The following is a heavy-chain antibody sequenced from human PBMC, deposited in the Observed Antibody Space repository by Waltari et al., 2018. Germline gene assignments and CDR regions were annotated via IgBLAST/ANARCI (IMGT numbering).Heavy chain of an antibody. Sequence: QVQLQESGPGLVKPSETLSLTCTVSGYSISSCYYWGWIRQPPGKGLEWIGIRYQSGSTYYNPSLKSRVTISVDTSKNQFSLKLSSVTAADTAVYYCARVRGPGRYYYMDVWGKGTTVTVSS. CDR2: RYQSGST. CDR1: GYSISSCYY. D-gene: IGHD3-10*01. J-gene: IGHJ6*03. V-gene: IGHV4-38-2*02. CDR3: ARVRGPGRYYYMDV.